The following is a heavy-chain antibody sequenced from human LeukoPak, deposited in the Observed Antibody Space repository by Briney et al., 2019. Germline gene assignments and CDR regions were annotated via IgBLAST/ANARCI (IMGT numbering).Heavy chain of an antibody. CDR2: ISSSSSYI. V-gene: IGHV3-21*01. J-gene: IGHJ1*01. CDR1: GFTFSSYS. Sequence: GGSLRLSCAASGFTFSSYSMNWVRQAPGKGLEWVSSISSSSSYIYYADSVKGRFTISRDNAKNSLYLQMNNLRAEDTAVYYCARDATRYCSSTSCLPEYFQHWGQGTLVTVSS. CDR3: ARDATRYCSSTSCLPEYFQH. D-gene: IGHD2-2*01.